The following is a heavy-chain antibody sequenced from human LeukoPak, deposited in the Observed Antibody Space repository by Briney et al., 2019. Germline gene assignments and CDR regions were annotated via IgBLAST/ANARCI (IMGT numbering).Heavy chain of an antibody. D-gene: IGHD3-3*01. J-gene: IGHJ4*02. V-gene: IGHV1-3*01. CDR2: INAGNGNT. CDR3: LWSGYYDY. Sequence: ASVKVSCKASGYTLTTYTMHWVRQAPGQRLEWMGWINAGNGNTEYSQKFQARVTITRDTSASTAYMELSSLRSEDTAVYYCLWSGYYDYWGQGTLVTVSS. CDR1: GYTLTTYT.